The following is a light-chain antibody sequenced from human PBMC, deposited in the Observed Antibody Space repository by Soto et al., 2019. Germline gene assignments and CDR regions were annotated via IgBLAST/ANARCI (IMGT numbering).Light chain of an antibody. CDR1: GSDIGSYNF. Sequence: QSALTQPASVSGSPGQSITISCTGTGSDIGSYNFVSWYQHHPGKAPKLMIYEVSNRLSGVSDRFSGSKSDNTASLSISGLQAEDEGDYYCYSYTSSSTYVFGTGTKV. V-gene: IGLV2-14*01. J-gene: IGLJ1*01. CDR2: EVS. CDR3: YSYTSSSTYV.